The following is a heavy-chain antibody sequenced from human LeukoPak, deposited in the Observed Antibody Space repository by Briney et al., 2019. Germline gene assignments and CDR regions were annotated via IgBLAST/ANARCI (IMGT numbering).Heavy chain of an antibody. CDR1: GFTFSSYS. J-gene: IGHJ6*03. Sequence: PGGSLRLSCAASGFTFSSYSMNWVRQAPGKGLEWVSSISSSSYIYYADSVKGRFTISRDNAKNSLYLQMNSLRAEDTAVYYCARGYRWELVGYHYYYMDLWGKGTTVTVSS. V-gene: IGHV3-21*01. D-gene: IGHD1-26*01. CDR2: ISSSSYI. CDR3: ARGYRWELVGYHYYYMDL.